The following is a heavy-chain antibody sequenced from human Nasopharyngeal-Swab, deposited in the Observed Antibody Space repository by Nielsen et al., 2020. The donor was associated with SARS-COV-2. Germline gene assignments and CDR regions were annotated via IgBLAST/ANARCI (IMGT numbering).Heavy chain of an antibody. CDR1: GFTFDDYA. CDR3: AKEVTGYCSGGSCYSANWYFDL. V-gene: IGHV3-9*01. CDR2: ISWNSGSI. J-gene: IGHJ2*01. Sequence: SLKISCAASGFTFDDYAMHWVRQAPGEGLEWVSGISWNSGSIGYADSVKGRFTISRDNAKNSLYLQMNSLRAEDTALYYCAKEVTGYCSGGSCYSANWYFDLWGRGTLVTVSS. D-gene: IGHD2-15*01.